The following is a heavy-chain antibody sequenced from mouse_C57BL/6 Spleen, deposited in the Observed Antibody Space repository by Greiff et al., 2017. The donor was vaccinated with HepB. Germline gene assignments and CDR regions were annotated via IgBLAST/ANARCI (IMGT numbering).Heavy chain of an antibody. CDR3: ARGGAGDFDV. D-gene: IGHD4-1*01. Sequence: VQGVESGAELARPGASVKLSCKASGYTFTSYGISWVKQRTGQGLEWIGEIYPRSGNTYYNEKFKGKATLTADKSSSTAYMELRSLTSEDSAVYFCARGGAGDFDVWGTGTTVTVSS. V-gene: IGHV1-81*01. CDR2: IYPRSGNT. CDR1: GYTFTSYG. J-gene: IGHJ1*03.